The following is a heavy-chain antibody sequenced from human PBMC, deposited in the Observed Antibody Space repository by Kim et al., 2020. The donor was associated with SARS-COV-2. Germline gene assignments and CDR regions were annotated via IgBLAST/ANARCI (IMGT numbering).Heavy chain of an antibody. CDR1: GFTFSGYS. V-gene: IGHV3-30*04. J-gene: IGHJ4*02. CDR2: ISFDGSNK. D-gene: IGHD1-26*01. CDR3: ARGRGSFIDN. Sequence: GGSLRLSCAASGFTFSGYSMDWVRQAPGKGLEWVALISFDGSNKYYADSVKGRFTISRDNFKSTLYLQMNSLRPEDTAVYYCARGRGSFIDNWGQGTLVT.